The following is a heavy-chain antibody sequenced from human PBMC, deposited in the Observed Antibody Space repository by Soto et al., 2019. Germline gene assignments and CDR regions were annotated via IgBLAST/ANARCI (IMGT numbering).Heavy chain of an antibody. CDR2: ISYDGSNK. J-gene: IGHJ3*02. V-gene: IGHV3-30*18. D-gene: IGHD3-22*01. Sequence: PGGSLRLSCAASGFTFSSYGMHWVRQAPGKGLEWVAVISYDGSNKYCADSVKGRFTISRDNSKNTLYLQMNSLRAEDTAVYYCAKSTMIVGDAFDIWGQGTMVTVSS. CDR3: AKSTMIVGDAFDI. CDR1: GFTFSSYG.